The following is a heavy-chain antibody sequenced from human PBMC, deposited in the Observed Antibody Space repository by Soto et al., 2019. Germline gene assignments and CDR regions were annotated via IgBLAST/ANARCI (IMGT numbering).Heavy chain of an antibody. Sequence: PSETLSLTCAVYGGSFSGYYWSWIRQPPGKGLEWIGEINHSGSTNYNPSLKSRVTISVDTSKNQFSLKLSSVTAADTAVYYCARGPYYYGSGSHNWFDPWGQGTLVTVSS. CDR2: INHSGST. V-gene: IGHV4-34*01. CDR3: ARGPYYYGSGSHNWFDP. J-gene: IGHJ5*02. CDR1: GGSFSGYY. D-gene: IGHD3-10*01.